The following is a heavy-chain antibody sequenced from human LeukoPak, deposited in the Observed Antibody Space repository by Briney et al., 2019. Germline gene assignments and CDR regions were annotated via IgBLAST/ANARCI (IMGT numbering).Heavy chain of an antibody. J-gene: IGHJ5*02. CDR1: GGSISSSTYY. CDR3: ARGRGEGRGISMVRGVRAPSYNWFDP. CDR2: IYYSGST. V-gene: IGHV4-39*07. D-gene: IGHD3-10*01. Sequence: SETLSPTCTVSGGSISSSTYYWGWIRQPPGKGLEWIGSIYYSGSTYYNPSLKSRVTISVDTSKNQFSLKLSSVTAADTAVYYCARGRGEGRGISMVRGVRAPSYNWFDPWGHGTLVTVSS.